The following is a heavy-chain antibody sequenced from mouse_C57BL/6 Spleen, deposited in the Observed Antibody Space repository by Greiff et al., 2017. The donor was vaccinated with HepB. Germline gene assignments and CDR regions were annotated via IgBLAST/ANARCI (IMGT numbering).Heavy chain of an antibody. CDR2: IYPGDGDT. CDR3: ASHGDY. CDR1: GYAFSSSW. V-gene: IGHV1-82*01. Sequence: VQLQQSGPELVKPGASVKISCKASGYAFSSSWMNWVKQRPGKGLEWIGRIYPGDGDTNYNGKFKGKATLTADKSSSAAYMQLSSLTSEDSAVYFCASHGDYWGQGTTLTVSS. J-gene: IGHJ2*01.